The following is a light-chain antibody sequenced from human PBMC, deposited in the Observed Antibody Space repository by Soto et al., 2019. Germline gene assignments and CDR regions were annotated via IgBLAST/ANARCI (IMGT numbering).Light chain of an antibody. Sequence: QSVLTQPASVSESPGQSITISCTGTSTDVGAYNYVSWYQKYPDKAPKLMIYEVNYRPSGVSNRFSGSKSGNTASLTISGLQAEDEADYYCSSYTSSRTLVFGGGTKVTVL. J-gene: IGLJ2*01. V-gene: IGLV2-14*01. CDR1: STDVGAYNY. CDR3: SSYTSSRTLV. CDR2: EVN.